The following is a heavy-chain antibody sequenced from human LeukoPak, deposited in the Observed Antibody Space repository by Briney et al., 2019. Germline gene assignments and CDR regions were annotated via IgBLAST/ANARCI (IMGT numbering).Heavy chain of an antibody. V-gene: IGHV3-23*01. Sequence: PGGSLRLSCAASGFTFSRYAMTWVRQAPGKGLEWVSAISGSSDYIYYADSVTGRFTTSRDNSKNTLYLQMNSLRAEDTAVYYCATYNDRDAFDIWGQGTMVTVSP. J-gene: IGHJ3*02. CDR1: GFTFSRYA. CDR3: ATYNDRDAFDI. CDR2: ISGSSDYI. D-gene: IGHD1-14*01.